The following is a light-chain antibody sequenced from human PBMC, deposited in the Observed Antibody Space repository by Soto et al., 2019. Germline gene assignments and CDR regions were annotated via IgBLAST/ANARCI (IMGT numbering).Light chain of an antibody. CDR2: GSS. CDR1: QNVSSSY. CDR3: QQYGSSPWT. V-gene: IGKV3-20*01. Sequence: EIVLTQSPGTLSLSPGERATLSCRASQNVSSSYLAWYHHKPGQTPRLLIYGSSARATAIPDRFSGSGSGTDFTLTISRLEPEDFAVYYCQQYGSSPWTFGRGTKVEIK. J-gene: IGKJ1*01.